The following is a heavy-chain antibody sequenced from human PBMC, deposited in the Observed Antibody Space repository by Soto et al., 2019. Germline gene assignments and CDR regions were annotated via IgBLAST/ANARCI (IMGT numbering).Heavy chain of an antibody. J-gene: IGHJ4*02. CDR2: IYYSGST. V-gene: IGHV4-59*01. CDR1: GGSINSYY. Sequence: QVQLQESGPGLVKPSETLSLTCTVSGGSINSYYWSWIRQPPGKGLEWIRYIYYSGSTNYNPSLXSXVXIXLDTSKNNCSLKLSSVTAADTVVYYCAGRYGGNFASWGQGTLVTVSS. CDR3: AGRYGGNFAS. D-gene: IGHD1-26*01.